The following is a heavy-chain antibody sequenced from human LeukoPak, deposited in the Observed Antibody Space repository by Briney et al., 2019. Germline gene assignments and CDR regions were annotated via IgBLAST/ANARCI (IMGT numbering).Heavy chain of an antibody. CDR3: AKTVAAAGTFFFLN. V-gene: IGHV4-59*01. D-gene: IGHD6-13*01. Sequence: SETLSLTCTVSGGSISSYYWSWIRQPPGKGLEWIGYIYYSGSTNYNPSLKSRVTISVDTSKNQFSLKLSSVTAADTAVYCCAKTVAAAGTFFFLNWGQGTLVTVSS. CDR1: GGSISSYY. CDR2: IYYSGST. J-gene: IGHJ4*02.